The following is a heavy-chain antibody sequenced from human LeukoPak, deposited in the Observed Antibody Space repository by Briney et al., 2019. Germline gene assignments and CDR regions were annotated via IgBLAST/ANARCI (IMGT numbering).Heavy chain of an antibody. CDR3: ARELFREQQLDY. Sequence: SETLSLTCTVSGGSISSYYWSWIRQPPGKGLEWIGYIYYSGSTNYNPSLKSRVTISVDTSKNQFSLKLSSVTAADTAVYYCARELFREQQLDYWGQGTLVTVSS. CDR2: IYYSGST. V-gene: IGHV4-59*12. D-gene: IGHD6-13*01. J-gene: IGHJ4*02. CDR1: GGSISSYY.